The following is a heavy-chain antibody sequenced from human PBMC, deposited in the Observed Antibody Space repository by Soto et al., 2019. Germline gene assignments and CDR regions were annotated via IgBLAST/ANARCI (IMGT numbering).Heavy chain of an antibody. J-gene: IGHJ6*03. CDR3: ARENVDAYYMDV. Sequence: PGGSLRLSCAASGFTFSSYGMHWVRQAPGKGLEWVAVIWYDGSNKYYADSVKGRFTISRDNSKNTLHLQMNSLRAEDTAVYYCARENVDAYYMDVWGKGTTVTVSS. D-gene: IGHD5-12*01. V-gene: IGHV3-33*01. CDR2: IWYDGSNK. CDR1: GFTFSSYG.